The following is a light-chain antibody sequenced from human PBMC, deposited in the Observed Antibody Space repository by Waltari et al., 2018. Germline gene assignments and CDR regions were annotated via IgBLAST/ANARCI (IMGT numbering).Light chain of an antibody. CDR2: YDR. J-gene: IGLJ1*01. CDR3: HVWHPHVDPGV. V-gene: IGLV3-21*04. Sequence: SYVVTQPPSVSVAPGETATITCGGDNIGTYSVPWYQQKEGQAPVLVIFYDRDRPSGIPDRFSGSNSGNTATLTISRVEAGDEARYYCHVWHPHVDPGVFGTGTEVTVL. CDR1: NIGTYS.